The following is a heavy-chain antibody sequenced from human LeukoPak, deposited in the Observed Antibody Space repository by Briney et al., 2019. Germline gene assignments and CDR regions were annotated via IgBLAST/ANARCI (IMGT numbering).Heavy chain of an antibody. J-gene: IGHJ3*02. D-gene: IGHD3-22*01. Sequence: SETLSLTCTVSGVSISSYYWSWIRQPAGKGLEWIGRIYTSGSTNYNPSLKSRVTMSVDTSKNQFSLKLSSVTAADTAVYYCARDGFSVAYYYDSSDAFDIWGQGTMVTVSS. CDR2: IYTSGST. CDR3: ARDGFSVAYYYDSSDAFDI. V-gene: IGHV4-4*07. CDR1: GVSISSYY.